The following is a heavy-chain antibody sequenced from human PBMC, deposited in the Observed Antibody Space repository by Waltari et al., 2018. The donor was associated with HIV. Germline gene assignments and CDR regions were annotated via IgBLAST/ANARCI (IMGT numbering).Heavy chain of an antibody. CDR3: TTEETYSSGWYLDY. CDR2: IKSKTDGGTT. J-gene: IGHJ4*02. Sequence: EVQLVESGGGLVKPGGCLTLSCAASGFTFSNAWMRWVRQAPGKGLEWVGRIKSKTDGGTTDYAAPVKGRFTISRDDSKNTLYLQMNSLKTEDTAVYYCTTEETYSSGWYLDYWGQGTLATVSS. D-gene: IGHD6-19*01. CDR1: GFTFSNAW. V-gene: IGHV3-15*01.